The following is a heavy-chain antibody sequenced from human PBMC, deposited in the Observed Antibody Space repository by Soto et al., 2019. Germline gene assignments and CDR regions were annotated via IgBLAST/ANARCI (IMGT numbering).Heavy chain of an antibody. CDR3: ARWGLHQDYYYYGMDV. Sequence: QVQLVQSGAEVKKPGASVKVSCEASGYTFSSYGISWVRQAPGQGLEWMGWISGFNGNTNYAQKFQGRVTMTTDTSTRTAYMEVRSLRSDETAVYYCARWGLHQDYYYYGMDVWGQGTTVTVSS. D-gene: IGHD1-26*01. V-gene: IGHV1-18*01. J-gene: IGHJ6*02. CDR1: GYTFSSYG. CDR2: ISGFNGNT.